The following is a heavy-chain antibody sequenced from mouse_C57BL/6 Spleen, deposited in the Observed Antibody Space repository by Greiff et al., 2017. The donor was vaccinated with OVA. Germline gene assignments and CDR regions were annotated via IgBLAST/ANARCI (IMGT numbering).Heavy chain of an antibody. CDR3: ARGLPGDYFDY. J-gene: IGHJ2*01. CDR2: IYPGSGNT. Sequence: QVQLQQSGAELVRPGASVKLSCKASGYTFTDYYINWVKQRPGQGLEWIARIYPGSGNTYYNEKFKGKATLTAEKSSSTAYMQLSSLTSEDSAVYFCARGLPGDYFDYWGQGTTLTVSS. CDR1: GYTFTDYY. V-gene: IGHV1-76*01. D-gene: IGHD3-1*01.